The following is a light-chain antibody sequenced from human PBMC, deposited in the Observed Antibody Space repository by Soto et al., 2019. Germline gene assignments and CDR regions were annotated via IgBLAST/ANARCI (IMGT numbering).Light chain of an antibody. CDR3: QQYNNWPLFT. J-gene: IGKJ3*01. V-gene: IGKV3-15*01. CDR1: QSVSSN. CDR2: GAS. Sequence: EIVMTQSPATLSVSPGERATLSCRASQSVSSNLAWYQQKPGQAPRLLIYGASTRATGIPARFSGSGSGTEFTLTISRLQSEDFAVYSCQQYNNWPLFTFGPGTKVDIK.